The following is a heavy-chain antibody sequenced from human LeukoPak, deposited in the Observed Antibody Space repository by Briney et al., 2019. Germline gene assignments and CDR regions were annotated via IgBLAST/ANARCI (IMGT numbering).Heavy chain of an antibody. CDR2: ISGSSSYI. CDR3: ARPRRNYNHDAFDI. D-gene: IGHD1-7*01. CDR1: GFTFSSYS. V-gene: IGHV3-21*01. J-gene: IGHJ3*02. Sequence: GGSLRLSRAASGFTFSSYSINWVRQAPGKGLEWVSSISGSSSYIYYADSVKGRFTISRDNARNSLYLQMNSLRAEDTAVYCCARPRRNYNHDAFDIWGQGTMVTVSS.